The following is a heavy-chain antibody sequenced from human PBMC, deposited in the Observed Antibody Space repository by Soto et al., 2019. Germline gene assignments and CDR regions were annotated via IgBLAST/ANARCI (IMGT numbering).Heavy chain of an antibody. J-gene: IGHJ5*02. CDR3: AAYCSSTSCYRWFDP. CDR1: GGSISSSRCH. D-gene: IGHD2-2*02. Sequence: SETLSLTCTVSGGSISSSRCHWGWIRQPPGKGLEWIASIKYSGTTFYNPSLKSRVTLSVDTSKNQFALKLSSVTAADTAVYYCAAYCSSTSCYRWFDPWGQGTLVTVSS. CDR2: IKYSGTT. V-gene: IGHV4-39*01.